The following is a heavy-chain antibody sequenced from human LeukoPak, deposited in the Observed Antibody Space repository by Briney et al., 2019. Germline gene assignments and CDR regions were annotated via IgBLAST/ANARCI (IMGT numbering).Heavy chain of an antibody. Sequence: PGGSLRLSCAASGFTFSSYAMSWVRQAPGKGLEWVSAISGSGGSTYYADSVKGRFTISRDNSKNPLYLQMNSLRAEDTAVYYCATPAYSSGWRDYFDYWGQGTLVTVSS. CDR3: ATPAYSSGWRDYFDY. V-gene: IGHV3-23*01. D-gene: IGHD6-19*01. J-gene: IGHJ4*02. CDR1: GFTFSSYA. CDR2: ISGSGGST.